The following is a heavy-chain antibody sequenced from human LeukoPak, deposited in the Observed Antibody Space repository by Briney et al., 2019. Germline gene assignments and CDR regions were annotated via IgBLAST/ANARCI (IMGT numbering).Heavy chain of an antibody. CDR3: ARGRETYYYGSGSYQFDY. V-gene: IGHV4-59*01. CDR1: GGSISSYY. Sequence: SETLSLTCTVSGGSISSYYWSWIRQPPGKGLEWIGYIYYSGSTNYNPSLKSRVTISVDTSKNQFSLKLSSVTAADTAVYYCARGRETYYYGSGSYQFDYWGQGTLVTVSS. D-gene: IGHD3-10*01. J-gene: IGHJ4*02. CDR2: IYYSGST.